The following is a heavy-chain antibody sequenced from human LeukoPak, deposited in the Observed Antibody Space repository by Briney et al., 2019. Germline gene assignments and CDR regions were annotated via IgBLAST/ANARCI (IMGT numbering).Heavy chain of an antibody. CDR3: ARERVVTRYFDY. V-gene: IGHV3-21*01. CDR2: ISGSSYYI. J-gene: IGHJ4*02. Sequence: PGGSLRLSCAASGFTFSSYTVNWIRQAPGKGLEWVSSISGSSYYIYYADSVRGRFTISRDNAKNSLYLQMNSLRAEDTAVYYCARERVVTRYFDYWGQGTQVTVSS. CDR1: GFTFSSYT.